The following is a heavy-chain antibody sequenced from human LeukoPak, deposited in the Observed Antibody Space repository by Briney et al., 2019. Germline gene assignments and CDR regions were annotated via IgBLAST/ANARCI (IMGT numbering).Heavy chain of an antibody. CDR1: GFTFSSYW. CDR2: IKQDGSEK. CDR3: ARERFIAVAGFYFDS. V-gene: IGHV3-7*03. D-gene: IGHD6-19*01. Sequence: GGSLRLSCAASGFTFSSYWMSWVRQAPGKGLEWVANIKQDGSEKYYVDSVKGRFTISRDNAKNSLCLQMNSLRVEDTAVYYCARERFIAVAGFYFDSWGQGTLVTISS. J-gene: IGHJ5*01.